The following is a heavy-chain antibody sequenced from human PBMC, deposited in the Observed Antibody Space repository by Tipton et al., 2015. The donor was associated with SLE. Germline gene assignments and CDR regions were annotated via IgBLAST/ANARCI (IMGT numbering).Heavy chain of an antibody. CDR3: ARDTHDFWSGYFDY. CDR1: GGSISSYY. D-gene: IGHD3-3*01. Sequence: TLSLTCTVSGGSISSYYWSWIRQPAGKGLEWIGRIYTSGSTNYNPSLKSRVTISVDTSKNQFSLKLSSVTAADTAVYYCARDTHDFWSGYFDYWGQGTLVTVSS. J-gene: IGHJ4*02. CDR2: IYTSGST. V-gene: IGHV4-4*07.